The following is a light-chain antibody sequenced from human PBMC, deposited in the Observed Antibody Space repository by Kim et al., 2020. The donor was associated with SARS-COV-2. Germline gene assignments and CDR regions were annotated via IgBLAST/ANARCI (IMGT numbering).Light chain of an antibody. CDR2: DVT. Sequence: GQSVTISCTGTSSDVGRYTSVSWYQQHPGKAPKLMISDVTDRPSGVPDRFSGFKSGNTASLTISGLQAEDEADYYCCSYAGRYTWIFGGGTKVTVL. J-gene: IGLJ2*01. CDR3: CSYAGRYTWI. V-gene: IGLV2-11*03. CDR1: SSDVGRYTS.